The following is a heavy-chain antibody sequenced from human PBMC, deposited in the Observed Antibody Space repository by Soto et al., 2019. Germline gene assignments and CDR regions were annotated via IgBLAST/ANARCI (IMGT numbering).Heavy chain of an antibody. J-gene: IGHJ4*01. D-gene: IGHD6-13*01. CDR1: GFNISSYW. Sequence: PGRSMRRSCVVAGFNISSYWMNWVRQAPGKGLEWVANIKQDGSEKYYVDSAKGRFTISRDNAKNSLYLQMSSLSAEYTAIYYCATSRTFDYWGQGTLVTVSS. V-gene: IGHV3-7*01. CDR2: IKQDGSEK. CDR3: ATSRTFDY.